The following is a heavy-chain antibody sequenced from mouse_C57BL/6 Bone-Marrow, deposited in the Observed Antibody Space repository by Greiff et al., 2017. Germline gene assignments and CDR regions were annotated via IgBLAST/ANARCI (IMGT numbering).Heavy chain of an antibody. Sequence: EVMLVESEGGLVQPGRSMTLSCTASGFTFTDDYIACVRQVPEKSLEWVASINYDGSSTYYLHSLKNRFIISRDNAMNILYLQTGSLKSEDTARYYCARDRCYYDYWGKGTTLTVSS. J-gene: IGHJ2*01. D-gene: IGHD2-3*01. CDR3: ARDRCYYDY. CDR2: INYDGSST. V-gene: IGHV5-16*01. CDR1: GFTFTDDY.